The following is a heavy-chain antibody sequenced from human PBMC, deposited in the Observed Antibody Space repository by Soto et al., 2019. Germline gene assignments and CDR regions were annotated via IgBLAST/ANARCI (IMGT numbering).Heavy chain of an antibody. CDR2: INHSGST. Sequence: PSETLSLTCAVYGGSFSGYYWGWIRQPPGKGLEWIGEINHSGSTNYNPSLKSRVTISVDTSKNQFSLKLSSVTAADTAVYYCARGECSGGSCYSGKGYMDVWGKGTKVTVSS. CDR1: GGSFSGYY. V-gene: IGHV4-34*01. D-gene: IGHD2-15*01. CDR3: ARGECSGGSCYSGKGYMDV. J-gene: IGHJ6*03.